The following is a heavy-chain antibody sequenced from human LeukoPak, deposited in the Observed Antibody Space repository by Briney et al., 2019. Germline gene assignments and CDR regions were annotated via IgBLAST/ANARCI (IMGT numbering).Heavy chain of an antibody. CDR2: FDPEDGET. CDR3: ARKSPHYGSGSPMGY. J-gene: IGHJ4*02. CDR1: GYTLTELS. Sequence: ASVKVSCKVSGYTLTELSTHWVRQAPGKGLEWMGGFDPEDGETIYAQKFQGRVTMTEDTSTDTAYMELSSLRSEDTAVYYCARKSPHYGSGSPMGYWGQGTLVTVSS. D-gene: IGHD3-10*01. V-gene: IGHV1-24*01.